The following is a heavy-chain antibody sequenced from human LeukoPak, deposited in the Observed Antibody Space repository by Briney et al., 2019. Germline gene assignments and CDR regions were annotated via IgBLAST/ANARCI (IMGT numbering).Heavy chain of an antibody. D-gene: IGHD3-22*01. Sequence: PSETLSLTCAVYGGSFSGYYWSWIRQPPGKGLEWIGEINHSGSTNYNPSLKSRVTISVDTSKNQFSLKLSSVTAADTAVYYCARGPKPPGSITMIVAVITDAFDIWGQGTMVTVSS. CDR2: INHSGST. V-gene: IGHV4-34*01. CDR1: GGSFSGYY. J-gene: IGHJ3*02. CDR3: ARGPKPPGSITMIVAVITDAFDI.